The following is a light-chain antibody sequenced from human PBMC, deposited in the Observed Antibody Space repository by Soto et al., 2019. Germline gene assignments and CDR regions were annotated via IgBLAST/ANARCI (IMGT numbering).Light chain of an antibody. Sequence: QSVLTQPASVSGSPGQSITISCTGTSSEVGAYNYVSWYQQYPGKAPKLMIYDVTSRPSGVSNRFSGSKSGNAASLTISGLQAEYDADYYCCSYTSCSSLLFGTGTKVAGL. CDR3: CSYTSCSSLL. V-gene: IGLV2-14*03. CDR1: SSEVGAYNY. J-gene: IGLJ1*01. CDR2: DVT.